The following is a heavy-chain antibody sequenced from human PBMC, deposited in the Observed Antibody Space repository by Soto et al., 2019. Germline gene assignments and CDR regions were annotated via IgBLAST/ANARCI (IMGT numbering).Heavy chain of an antibody. CDR2: IYYSGST. CDR3: ARQGAVLPPLFDY. Sequence: QLQLQESGPGLVKPSETLSLTCTVSGGSISSSSYYWGWIRQPPGKGLEWIGSIYYSGSTYYNPSLKSRVTISVDTSKNQFSLKLSSVTAADTAVYYCARQGAVLPPLFDYWGQGTLVTVSS. J-gene: IGHJ4*02. D-gene: IGHD3-10*01. CDR1: GGSISSSSYY. V-gene: IGHV4-39*01.